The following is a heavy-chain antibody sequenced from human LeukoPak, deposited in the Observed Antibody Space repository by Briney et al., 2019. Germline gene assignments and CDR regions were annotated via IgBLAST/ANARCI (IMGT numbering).Heavy chain of an antibody. CDR2: ISGSGAGT. CDR3: AKGGSSGLRGAFDI. CDR1: GFTFSSYA. V-gene: IGHV3-23*01. Sequence: GSLRLSCAASGFTFSSYAVSWVRQAPGNGLEWVSAISGSGAGTYYADSVKGRLTISRDNSKNTLYLQMNSLRAEDTAVYYCAKGGSSGLRGAFDIWGQGTMVTVSS. J-gene: IGHJ3*02. D-gene: IGHD3-22*01.